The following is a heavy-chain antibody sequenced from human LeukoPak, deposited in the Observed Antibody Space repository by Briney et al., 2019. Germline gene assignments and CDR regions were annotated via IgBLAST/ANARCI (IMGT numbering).Heavy chain of an antibody. Sequence: PGGSLRLSCVASHFTFSHFGMHWVRQAPGKGLEWVAVIWNDGSSQYYADSVKGRFTISRDNSQNTVYLQMNSLRGEDTAVYYCAKDAPRGYDYCNSLEKWGQGTLVIVSS. CDR2: IWNDGSSQ. J-gene: IGHJ4*02. V-gene: IGHV3-33*06. CDR1: HFTFSHFG. CDR3: AKDAPRGYDYCNSLEK. D-gene: IGHD4-11*01.